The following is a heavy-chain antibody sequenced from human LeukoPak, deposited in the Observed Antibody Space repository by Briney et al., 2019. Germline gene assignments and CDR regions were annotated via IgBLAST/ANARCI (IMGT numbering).Heavy chain of an antibody. V-gene: IGHV3-48*03. J-gene: IGHJ4*02. Sequence: GGSLRLSCVASGFTFSSYEVNWVRQTPGKGLEWLSYISTLSSTIFYADSVKGRFTVSRDNAANSVFLQMDSLRVDDSSVYFCTRDPEYSDNWGQGTLVTVSS. CDR2: ISTLSSTI. D-gene: IGHD1-14*01. CDR1: GFTFSSYE. CDR3: TRDPEYSDN.